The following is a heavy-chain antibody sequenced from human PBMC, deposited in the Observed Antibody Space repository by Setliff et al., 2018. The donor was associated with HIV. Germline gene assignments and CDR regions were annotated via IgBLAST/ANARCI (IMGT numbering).Heavy chain of an antibody. J-gene: IGHJ4*02. CDR3: TRRDVSPLWFGQFDY. Sequence: SETLSLTCDVSGFSISNFYYWGWIRQPPGKGLEWIGSVYHRGETYYKPSLKGRVTISIDSSKSQISLNVTSVTAADTAVYYCTRRDVSPLWFGQFDYWGQGILVTVSS. D-gene: IGHD3-10*01. CDR1: GFSISNFYY. CDR2: VYHRGET. V-gene: IGHV4-38-2*01.